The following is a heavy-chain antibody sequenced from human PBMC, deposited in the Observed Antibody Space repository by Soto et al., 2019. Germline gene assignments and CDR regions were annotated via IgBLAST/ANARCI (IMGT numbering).Heavy chain of an antibody. CDR1: GLSLRTTGVG. J-gene: IGHJ6*02. Sequence: QVTLKESGPTLVKPTQTLTLTCTVSGLSLRTTGVGVGWVRQPPGKALEWLALLYWDDVKRYSPSLRSRLTIAKDISEKQVVLTMTNMETVDTATYYCVQSRCGGDCLEIYSSHAYNGLDVWGQGTTVTVSS. CDR2: LYWDDVK. D-gene: IGHD2-21*02. V-gene: IGHV2-5*02. CDR3: VQSRCGGDCLEIYSSHAYNGLDV.